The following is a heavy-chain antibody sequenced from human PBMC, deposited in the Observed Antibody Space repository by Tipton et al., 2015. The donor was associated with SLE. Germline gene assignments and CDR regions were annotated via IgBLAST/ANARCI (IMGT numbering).Heavy chain of an antibody. CDR2: IRLDGINK. CDR1: GFTFSSYG. V-gene: IGHV3-33*01. CDR3: ARDRGYTTSSRYFDF. Sequence: RSLRLSCAASGFTFSSYGMHWVRQAPGKGLEWVALIRLDGINKYYADSMKGRFTISRDNSKDTLYLQINSLRAEDTAVYYCARDRGYTTSSRYFDFWGQGTLVTVSS. J-gene: IGHJ4*02. D-gene: IGHD6-6*01.